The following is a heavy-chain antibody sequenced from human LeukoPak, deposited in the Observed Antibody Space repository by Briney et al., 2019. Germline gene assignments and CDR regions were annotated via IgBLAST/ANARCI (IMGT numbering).Heavy chain of an antibody. Sequence: SVKVSCKGSRGTFSSYAISWVRQAPGQGLEWMGRIIPIFGTANYAQKFQGRVTITTDESTSTAYMELSSLRSEDTAVYYCARGLGGRYCSGGSCYSDPFDYWGQGTLVTVSS. CDR1: RGTFSSYA. J-gene: IGHJ4*02. CDR3: ARGLGGRYCSGGSCYSDPFDY. CDR2: IIPIFGTA. V-gene: IGHV1-69*05. D-gene: IGHD2-15*01.